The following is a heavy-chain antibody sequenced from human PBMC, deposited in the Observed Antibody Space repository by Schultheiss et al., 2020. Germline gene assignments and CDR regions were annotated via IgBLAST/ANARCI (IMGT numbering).Heavy chain of an antibody. D-gene: IGHD2-15*01. CDR2: INHSGST. CDR3: ARVVAATSNGYYYGMDV. CDR1: GGSFSGYY. J-gene: IGHJ6*02. V-gene: IGHV4-34*01. Sequence: SETLSLTCAVYGGSFSGYYWSWIRQPPGKGLEWIGEINHSGSTNYNPSLKSRVTISVDTSKNQFSLKLSSVTAADTAVYYCARVVAATSNGYYYGMDVWGQGTTVTGSS.